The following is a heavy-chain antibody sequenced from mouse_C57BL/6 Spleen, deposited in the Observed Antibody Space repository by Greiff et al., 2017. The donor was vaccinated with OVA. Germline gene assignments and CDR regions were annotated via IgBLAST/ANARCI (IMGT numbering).Heavy chain of an antibody. J-gene: IGHJ1*03. CDR3: ARGRGNLERYFDV. CDR2: INPSSGYT. Sequence: QVQLQQSGAELARPGASVKMSCKASGYTFTSYTMHWVKQRPGQGLEWIGYINPSSGYTKYNQKFKDKATLTADKSSSTAYMQLSSLTSEDSAVYYCARGRGNLERYFDVWGTGTTVTVSS. V-gene: IGHV1-4*01. CDR1: GYTFTSYT.